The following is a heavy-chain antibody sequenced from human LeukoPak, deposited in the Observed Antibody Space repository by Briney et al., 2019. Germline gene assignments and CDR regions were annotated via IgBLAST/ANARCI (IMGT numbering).Heavy chain of an antibody. V-gene: IGHV3-48*01. Sequence: GGSLRLSCAASGLTFSSYSMNWVRQAPGKGLEWVSYISSSSSTIYYADSVKGRFTISRDNAKNSLYLQMNSLRAEDTAVYYCARSGCSSGWYWSKVKINFDYWGQGTLVTVSS. D-gene: IGHD6-19*01. CDR3: ARSGCSSGWYWSKVKINFDY. CDR1: GLTFSSYS. J-gene: IGHJ4*02. CDR2: ISSSSSTI.